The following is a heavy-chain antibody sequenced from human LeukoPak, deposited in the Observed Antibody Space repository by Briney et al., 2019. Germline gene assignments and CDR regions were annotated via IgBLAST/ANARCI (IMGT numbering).Heavy chain of an antibody. J-gene: IGHJ5*02. CDR3: ARDSGPRYYYDSSGTQNWFDP. CDR1: GFTFSSYG. Sequence: PGRSLRLSCAASGFTFSSYGMHWVRQAPGKGLGWVAVIWYDGSNKYYADSVKGRFTISRDNSKNTLYLQMNSLRAEDTAVYYCARDSGPRYYYDSSGTQNWFDPWGQGTLVTVSS. V-gene: IGHV3-33*01. CDR2: IWYDGSNK. D-gene: IGHD3-22*01.